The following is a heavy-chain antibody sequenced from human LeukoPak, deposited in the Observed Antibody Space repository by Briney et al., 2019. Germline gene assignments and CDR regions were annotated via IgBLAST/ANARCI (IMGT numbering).Heavy chain of an antibody. V-gene: IGHV1-2*02. D-gene: IGHD2-2*01. CDR1: GYTFTGYY. J-gene: IGHJ6*02. CDR3: AVVVPAATQSGGYSYGYSSDYYYYGMDV. CDR2: INPNSGGT. Sequence: GASVKVSCKASGYTFTGYYMHWVRQAPGQGLEWMGWINPNSGGTNYAQKFQGRVTMTRDTSISTAYMELSRLRSDDTAVYYCAVVVPAATQSGGYSYGYSSDYYYYGMDVWGQGTTVTVSS.